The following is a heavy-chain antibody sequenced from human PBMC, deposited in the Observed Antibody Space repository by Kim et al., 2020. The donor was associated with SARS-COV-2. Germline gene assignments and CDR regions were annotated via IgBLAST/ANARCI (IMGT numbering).Heavy chain of an antibody. D-gene: IGHD2-8*02. V-gene: IGHV2-70*01. CDR1: GFSLTTSGMC. CDR3: ERIRRDTGGYRKIDC. Sequence: SGPTLVNPTQTLTLTCTFSGFSLTTSGMCVTWIRQPPGKALEWLAMIDWDGDKHYTTSLRSRLTISKDISKNQVVLTMTNMDPVDTATFYCERIRRDTGGYRKIDCGGRGTLVTVSS. CDR2: IDWDGDK. J-gene: IGHJ4*02.